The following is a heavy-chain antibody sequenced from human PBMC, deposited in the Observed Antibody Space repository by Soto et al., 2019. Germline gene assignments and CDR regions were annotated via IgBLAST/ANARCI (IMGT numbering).Heavy chain of an antibody. J-gene: IGHJ4*02. CDR3: AKGIYSYGYNSFDY. D-gene: IGHD5-18*01. V-gene: IGHV3-23*01. CDR1: GFTFSSYA. Sequence: GGSLRLSCAASGFTFSSYAMSWVRQDPGKGLEWVSAISGSGDSTYDADSVKGRFTISRDNSKNTLYLQMNSLRAEDTAVYYCAKGIYSYGYNSFDYWSQGTLVTVSS. CDR2: ISGSGDST.